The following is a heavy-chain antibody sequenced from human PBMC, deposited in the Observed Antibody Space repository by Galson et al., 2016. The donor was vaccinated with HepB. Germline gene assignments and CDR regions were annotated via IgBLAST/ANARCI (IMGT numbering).Heavy chain of an antibody. D-gene: IGHD3-3*01. CDR3: TRVYYDFWSGYSRYMDV. J-gene: IGHJ6*03. V-gene: IGHV3-49*04. CDR1: GFTFSDYA. CDR2: IRSKAYGGTT. Sequence: SLRLSCAASGFTFSDYAMHWVRQAPGKGLEWVGFIRSKAYGGTTEYAASVKGRFTISRDDSRSIAYLLMNSLKTEDTAVYYCTRVYYDFWSGYSRYMDVWGKGTTVTVSS.